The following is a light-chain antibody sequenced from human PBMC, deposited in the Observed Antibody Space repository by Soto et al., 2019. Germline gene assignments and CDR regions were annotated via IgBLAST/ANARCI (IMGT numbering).Light chain of an antibody. CDR2: EVT. J-gene: IGLJ1*01. Sequence: QSVLTQPASVSGSPGQSITVSCTGTSSDVGGHNYVSWFQQHPGQAPKLLIYEVTTRPSGVSTRFSGSKSDNTASLTISGLQAEDEADYYCSTYSSSGTLFVFGTGTKATVL. V-gene: IGLV2-14*01. CDR3: STYSSSGTLFV. CDR1: SSDVGGHNY.